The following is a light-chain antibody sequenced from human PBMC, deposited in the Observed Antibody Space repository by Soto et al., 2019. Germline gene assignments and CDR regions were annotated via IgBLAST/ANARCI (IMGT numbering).Light chain of an antibody. CDR3: QQYTNWPPVT. Sequence: EIVLTQSPGTLSLSPGERATLSRRASQSISSGYLAWYQLKPGQAPRLLIYGACTRATGMPARFSGSGSGTEFTLTISSLQSEDFAVYYCQQYTNWPPVTFGQGTKVDIK. CDR2: GAC. J-gene: IGKJ1*01. V-gene: IGKV3-15*01. CDR1: QSISSGY.